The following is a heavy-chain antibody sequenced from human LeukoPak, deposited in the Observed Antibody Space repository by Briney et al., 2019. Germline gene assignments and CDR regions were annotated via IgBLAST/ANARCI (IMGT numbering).Heavy chain of an antibody. Sequence: ASVKVSCKASGYTFTDYHIHWVRQAPGQGLEWMGWINSKSGGTNYAQKFQGRVTMTRDTSISTAYMELSRLRSDDTAVYYCARDIGQDNRGYRGCLDPWGQGTLVTVSS. CDR2: INSKSGGT. D-gene: IGHD3-22*01. J-gene: IGHJ5*02. CDR3: ARDIGQDNRGYRGCLDP. CDR1: GYTFTDYH. V-gene: IGHV1-2*02.